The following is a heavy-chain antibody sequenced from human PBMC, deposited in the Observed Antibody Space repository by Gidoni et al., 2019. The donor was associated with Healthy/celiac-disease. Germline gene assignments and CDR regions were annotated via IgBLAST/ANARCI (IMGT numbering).Heavy chain of an antibody. Sequence: LAWVAVIWYDGSNKYYADSVKGRFTISRDNSKNTLYLQMNRLRAEDTAVYYCARTDCSSTSCYISSGWGSVYYYGMDVWGQGTTVTVSS. V-gene: IGHV3-33*01. CDR3: ARTDCSSTSCYISSGWGSVYYYGMDV. D-gene: IGHD2-2*02. CDR2: IWYDGSNK. J-gene: IGHJ6*02.